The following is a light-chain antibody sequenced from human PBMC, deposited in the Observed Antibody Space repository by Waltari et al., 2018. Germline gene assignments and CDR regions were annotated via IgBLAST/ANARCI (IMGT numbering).Light chain of an antibody. J-gene: IGKJ4*01. CDR1: QSVSSDH. CDR3: HHNDNSSPL. V-gene: IGKV3-20*01. CDR2: AAS. Sequence: DIVLTQSPGTLSLSPGEGATLSCRASQSVSSDHLAWYQHRPGQSPRLLIYAASSRATGIPDRFSGSGSGTDFTLTISRLEAEDFAVYYCHHNDNSSPLFGGGTKVEIK.